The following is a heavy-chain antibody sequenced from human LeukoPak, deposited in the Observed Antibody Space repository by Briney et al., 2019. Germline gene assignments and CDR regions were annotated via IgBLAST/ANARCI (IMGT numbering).Heavy chain of an antibody. D-gene: IGHD5-18*01. CDR3: ARDLAMVIPFDY. Sequence: GGSLRLSCAASGFTFSIYAMSWVRQAPGKGLEWVSYISSSGSTIYYADSVKGRFTISRDNAKNSLYLQMNSLRAEDTAVYYCARDLAMVIPFDYWGQGTLVTVSS. CDR2: ISSSGSTI. CDR1: GFTFSIYA. J-gene: IGHJ4*02. V-gene: IGHV3-48*04.